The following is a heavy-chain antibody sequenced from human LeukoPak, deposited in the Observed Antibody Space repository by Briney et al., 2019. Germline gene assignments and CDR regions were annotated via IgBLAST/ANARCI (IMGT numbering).Heavy chain of an antibody. Sequence: GGSLRLSCAASGFTFSSYSMNWVRQAPGKGLEWVSSISSSSSYIYYADSVKGRFTISRDNAKNSLYLQMNSLRAEDTAVYYCARAPREAARRTFGAFDIWGQGTMVTVSS. D-gene: IGHD6-6*01. V-gene: IGHV3-21*01. CDR1: GFTFSSYS. J-gene: IGHJ3*02. CDR3: ARAPREAARRTFGAFDI. CDR2: ISSSSSYI.